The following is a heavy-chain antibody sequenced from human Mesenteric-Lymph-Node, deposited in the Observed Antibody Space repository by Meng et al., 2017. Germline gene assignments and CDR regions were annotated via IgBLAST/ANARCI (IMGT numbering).Heavy chain of an antibody. CDR2: ISTSTSI. CDR1: GFTFRSYS. D-gene: IGHD6-13*01. CDR3: ARGVAPAGMLYWYFDL. Sequence: EVQLVESGGGLVKRGESLRLACGASGFTFRSYSMNWVRQAPGKGLEWVSSISTSTSIYYADSAKGRFTISRDNAKNSLFLQMNSLRAEDTAVYYCARGVAPAGMLYWYFDLWGRGTLVTVSS. V-gene: IGHV3-21*01. J-gene: IGHJ2*01.